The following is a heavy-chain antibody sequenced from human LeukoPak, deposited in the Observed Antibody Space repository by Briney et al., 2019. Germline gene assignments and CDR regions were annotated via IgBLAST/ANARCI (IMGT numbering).Heavy chain of an antibody. CDR2: NYYSGST. D-gene: IGHD2-21*02. V-gene: IGHV4-61*01. Sequence: SETLSLTCTVSGGSVSSGSFYWSWIRQPPGKGLEWIGYNYYSGSTNYNPSLKSRVTISVDTSKNQFSPKVTSVTAADTAVYYCARETAASDAFDIWGQGTMVTVSS. CDR1: GGSVSSGSFY. J-gene: IGHJ3*02. CDR3: ARETAASDAFDI.